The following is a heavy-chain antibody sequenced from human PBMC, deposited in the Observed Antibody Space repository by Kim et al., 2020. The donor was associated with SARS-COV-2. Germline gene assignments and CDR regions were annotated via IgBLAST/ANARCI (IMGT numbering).Heavy chain of an antibody. Sequence: GGSLRLSCAASGFTFSSYSMNWVRQAPGKGLEWVSSISSSSSYIYYADSVKGRFTISRDNAKNSLYLQMNSLRAEDTAVYYCARDPSTLLWFGELSGSDDYWGQGTLVTVSS. CDR2: ISSSSSYI. CDR1: GFTFSSYS. V-gene: IGHV3-21*01. D-gene: IGHD3-10*01. CDR3: ARDPSTLLWFGELSGSDDY. J-gene: IGHJ4*02.